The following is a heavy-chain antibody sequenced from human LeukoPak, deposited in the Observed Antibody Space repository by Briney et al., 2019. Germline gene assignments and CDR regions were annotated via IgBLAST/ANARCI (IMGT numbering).Heavy chain of an antibody. CDR1: GFTFITYA. D-gene: IGHD2-21*01. CDR2: VSFDGSNK. V-gene: IGHV3-30*04. CDR3: ARDNAYIVGPNHWAFDV. Sequence: GRSLRLSCAASGFTFITYAMHWVRQAPGKGLEWVAVVSFDGSNKYYADSVKGRFTISRDNSKNTLYPQMNSLSADDTSVYYCARDNAYIVGPNHWAFDVWGQGTLVTVSS. J-gene: IGHJ3*01.